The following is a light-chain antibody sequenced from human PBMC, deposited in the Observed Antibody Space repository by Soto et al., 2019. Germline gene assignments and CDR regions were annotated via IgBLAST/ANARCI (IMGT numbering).Light chain of an antibody. CDR1: QSVSSY. V-gene: IGKV3-20*01. CDR3: QQYGGSPRT. J-gene: IGKJ2*01. CDR2: GAS. Sequence: EIVLTQSPGTLSLSPGERATLSCRASQSVSSYLAWYQQKPGKAPRLLIYGASSRPTGIPDRFSGSGSGTDFSLSISRLEPEDFVVYYCQQYGGSPRTFGQGTKVEIK.